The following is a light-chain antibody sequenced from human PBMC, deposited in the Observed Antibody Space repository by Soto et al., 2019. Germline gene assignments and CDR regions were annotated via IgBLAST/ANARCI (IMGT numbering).Light chain of an antibody. V-gene: IGLV1-40*01. CDR3: QSYDTSLDVV. CDR2: DST. Sequence: QSVLTQPPSVSGAPGQRVTLSCTGSNSNIGAGYDVHWYQQSPGTAPKLLIYDSTYRPSGVPDRFSGSKSGTSASLAITGLEAEDESNYYCQSYDTSLDVVFGGGTKLTVL. CDR1: NSNIGAGYD. J-gene: IGLJ2*01.